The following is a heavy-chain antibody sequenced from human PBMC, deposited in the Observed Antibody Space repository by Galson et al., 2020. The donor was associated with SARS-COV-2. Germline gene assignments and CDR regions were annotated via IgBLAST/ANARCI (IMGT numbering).Heavy chain of an antibody. V-gene: IGHV3-74*03. CDR3: ARTGSGTHYNPRYWYLYGMDV. Sequence: GESLKISCAASGFTFSDYWMHWVRQAPGKGLVWVSRISRDGSSSVYADSVKGRFTVSRDNAKNTVYVQMNSLRPEDTAVYYCARTGSGTHYNPRYWYLYGMDVWGQGTTVIVSS. CDR1: GFTFSDYW. CDR2: ISRDGSSS. D-gene: IGHD3-10*01. J-gene: IGHJ6*02.